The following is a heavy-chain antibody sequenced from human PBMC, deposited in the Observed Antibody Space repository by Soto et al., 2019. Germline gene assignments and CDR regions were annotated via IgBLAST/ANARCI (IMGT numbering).Heavy chain of an antibody. CDR3: ARETWYDYIWGSYRYFGY. J-gene: IGHJ4*02. Sequence: SETLSLTCTVSGGSISSGTSYWSWIRQRPGKGLERIEYIYYSGSINYNPSLKSRVTISVDTSKNQFSLKLSSVTAADTAVYYCARETWYDYIWGSYRYFGYWGQGTLVTVSS. CDR1: GGSISSGTSY. CDR2: IYYSGSI. V-gene: IGHV4-61*01. D-gene: IGHD3-16*02.